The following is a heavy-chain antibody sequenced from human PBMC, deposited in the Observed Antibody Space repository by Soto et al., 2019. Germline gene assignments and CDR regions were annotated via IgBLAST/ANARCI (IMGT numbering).Heavy chain of an antibody. CDR1: GGSISSSNYY. Sequence: SETLPLTCTVSGGSISSSNYYWGWIRQPPGKGLEWIGTMYYSGSTYYNPSLKSRVTISVDTSKNQFSLKLSSVTAADTAVYYCARVQWLALDYWGQGTLVTVSS. J-gene: IGHJ4*02. CDR2: MYYSGST. V-gene: IGHV4-39*01. CDR3: ARVQWLALDY. D-gene: IGHD6-19*01.